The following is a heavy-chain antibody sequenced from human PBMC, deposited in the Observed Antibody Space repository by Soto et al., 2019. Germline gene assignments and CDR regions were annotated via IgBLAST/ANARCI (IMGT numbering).Heavy chain of an antibody. Sequence: PGGSLRLSCVASGFTFSSYGMHWVRQAPGKGLEWVAIISYDGSNTYYADSVKGRFTISRDNSKNTLYLQMNSLRAEDTSVYYCAKSAYGSGLGAFDIWGQGTMVTVSS. CDR3: AKSAYGSGLGAFDI. CDR1: GFTFSSYG. CDR2: ISYDGSNT. J-gene: IGHJ3*02. D-gene: IGHD3-10*01. V-gene: IGHV3-30*18.